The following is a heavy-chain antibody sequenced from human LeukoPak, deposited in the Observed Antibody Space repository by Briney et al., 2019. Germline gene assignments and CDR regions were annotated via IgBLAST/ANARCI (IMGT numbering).Heavy chain of an antibody. Sequence: GGSLRLSCAASGFTFSSYGMHWVCQAPGKGLEWVAVISYDGSNKYYADSVKGRFTISRDNSKNTLYLQMNSLRAEDTAVYYCAKDIGYSGYDSGMPTYYFDYWGQGTLVTVSS. D-gene: IGHD5-12*01. J-gene: IGHJ4*02. CDR2: ISYDGSNK. CDR3: AKDIGYSGYDSGMPTYYFDY. V-gene: IGHV3-30*18. CDR1: GFTFSSYG.